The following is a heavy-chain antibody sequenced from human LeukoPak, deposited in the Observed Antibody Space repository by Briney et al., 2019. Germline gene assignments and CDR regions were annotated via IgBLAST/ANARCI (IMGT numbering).Heavy chain of an antibody. J-gene: IGHJ4*02. CDR3: ARPYYDSSGYSSDY. CDR2: IYPGDSDT. V-gene: IGHV5-51*01. D-gene: IGHD3-22*01. CDR1: GYSFTSYW. Sequence: GEPLKISCKGSGYSFTSYWIGWVRQLSGKGLEWLGIIYPGDSDTRYSPSFQGQATISADKSISTAYLQWSSLKASDTAMYYCARPYYDSSGYSSDYWGQGTLVTVSS.